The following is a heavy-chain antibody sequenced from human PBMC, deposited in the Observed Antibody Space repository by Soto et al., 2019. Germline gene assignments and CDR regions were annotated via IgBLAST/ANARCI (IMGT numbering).Heavy chain of an antibody. CDR3: ARDPSGYELRDAFDI. J-gene: IGHJ3*02. CDR2: MNPNSGNT. Sequence: ASVKVSCKASGYTFTSYDINWVRQATGQGLEWMGWMNPNSGNTGYAQKFQGRVTMTRDTSISTAYMELSSLRSEDTAVYYCARDPSGYELRDAFDIWGKGTMVTVSS. V-gene: IGHV1-8*01. CDR1: GYTFTSYD. D-gene: IGHD5-12*01.